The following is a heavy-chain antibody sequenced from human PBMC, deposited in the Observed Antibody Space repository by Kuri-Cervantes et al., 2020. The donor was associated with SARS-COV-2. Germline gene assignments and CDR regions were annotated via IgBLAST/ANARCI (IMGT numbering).Heavy chain of an antibody. Sequence: ASVKVSCKASGYTFTGYYMHWVRQAPGQGLEWMGRINPNSGGTNYAQKFQGRVTMTRDTSNSTAYMELSRLRSDDTAVYYCASQLGGGASEYYFDYWGQGTLVTVSS. J-gene: IGHJ4*02. CDR3: ASQLGGGASEYYFDY. CDR1: GYTFTGYY. V-gene: IGHV1-2*06. D-gene: IGHD2-21*01. CDR2: INPNSGGT.